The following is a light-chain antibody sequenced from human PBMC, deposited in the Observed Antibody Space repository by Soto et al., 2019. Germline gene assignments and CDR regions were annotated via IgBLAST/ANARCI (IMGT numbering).Light chain of an antibody. Sequence: QSALTQPPSASGSPGQSVTISCTGTSSDVGGYNYVSWYQQHPGKAPKLMIYEVSKRPSGVPDRFSGSKSGNTASLTVSGLHTEDEADYYCSSYAGSDNLGVFGGGTKLTVL. J-gene: IGLJ2*01. CDR2: EVS. V-gene: IGLV2-8*01. CDR3: SSYAGSDNLGV. CDR1: SSDVGGYNY.